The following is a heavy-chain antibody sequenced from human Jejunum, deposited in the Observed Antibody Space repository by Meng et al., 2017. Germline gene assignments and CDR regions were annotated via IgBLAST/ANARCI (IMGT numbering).Heavy chain of an antibody. CDR2: IHGDGVRE. D-gene: IGHD3-3*01. J-gene: IGHJ4*02. CDR3: VRAEYYYWSDYSTYLDY. CDR1: GFPFSSYW. V-gene: IGHV3-74*01. Sequence: GESLKISCAASGFPFSSYWMHWVRQAPGKGLVWVSRIHGDGVREDYPDSVKGRFTISRDNEKNTLNLHMNSLRPEDTDVYYCVRAEYYYWSDYSTYLDYWGQGTLVTVSS.